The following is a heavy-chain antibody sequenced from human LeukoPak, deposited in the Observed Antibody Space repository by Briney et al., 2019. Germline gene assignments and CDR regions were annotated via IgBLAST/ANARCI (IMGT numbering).Heavy chain of an antibody. Sequence: PSETLSLTCTVSGGSISSSSYYWGWIRQPPGKGLEWIGSIYYSGSTYYNPSLKSRVTISVDTSKNQFSLKLSSVTAADTAVYYCASAKGVAGTYYFDYWGQGTLVTVSS. V-gene: IGHV4-39*01. CDR3: ASAKGVAGTYYFDY. CDR2: IYYSGST. CDR1: GGSISSSSYY. D-gene: IGHD6-19*01. J-gene: IGHJ4*02.